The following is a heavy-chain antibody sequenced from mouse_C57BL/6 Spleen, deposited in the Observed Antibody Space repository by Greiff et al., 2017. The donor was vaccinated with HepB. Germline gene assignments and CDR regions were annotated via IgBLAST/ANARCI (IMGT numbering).Heavy chain of an antibody. CDR3: ARGYYSNPGNFDY. V-gene: IGHV1-69*01. D-gene: IGHD2-5*01. Sequence: QVQLQQPGAELVMPGASVKLSCKASGYTFTSYWMHWVKQRPGQGLEWIGEIDPSDSYTNYNQKFKGKSTLTVDKSSSTAYMQLSSLTSEDSAVYYCARGYYSNPGNFDYWGQSTTLTVSS. J-gene: IGHJ2*01. CDR1: GYTFTSYW. CDR2: IDPSDSYT.